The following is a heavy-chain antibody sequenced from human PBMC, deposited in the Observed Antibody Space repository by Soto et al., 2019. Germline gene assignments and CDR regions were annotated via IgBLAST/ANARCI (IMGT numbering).Heavy chain of an antibody. CDR3: ARDVQLQSFDY. V-gene: IGHV3-74*01. CDR2: INT. CDR1: GFTFSSYA. D-gene: IGHD5-18*01. J-gene: IGHJ4*02. Sequence: HPGGSLRLSCAASGFTFSSYAMSWVRQAPGKGLEWVSRINTVKGRFTASRDNAKNTLYLQMNSLRAEDTAVYYCARDVQLQSFDYWGQGTLVTVSS.